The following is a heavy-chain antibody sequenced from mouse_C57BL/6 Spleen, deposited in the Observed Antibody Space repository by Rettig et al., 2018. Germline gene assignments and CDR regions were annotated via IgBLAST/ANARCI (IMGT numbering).Heavy chain of an antibody. Sequence: WVKQRPGQGLEWIGMIHPNSNSGKYNEKFKRKATLTVDKSSSTAYMQLSSLTSEDSAVYYCARGGYDYEKGAMDYWGQGTSVTVSS. J-gene: IGHJ4*01. CDR2: IHPNSNSG. CDR3: ARGGYDYEKGAMDY. V-gene: IGHV1-64*01. D-gene: IGHD2-4*01.